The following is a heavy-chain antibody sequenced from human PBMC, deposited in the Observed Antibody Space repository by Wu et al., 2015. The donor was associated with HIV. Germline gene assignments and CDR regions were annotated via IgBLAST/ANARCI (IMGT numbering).Heavy chain of an antibody. CDR2: INPNSGGT. J-gene: IGHJ4*02. Sequence: QVQLVQSGAEVKKPGASVKVSCKASGYTFTGYYMHWVRQAPGQGLEWMGWINPNSGGTNYAQKFQGRVTMTRDTSISTAYMELSRLRSDDTAVYYCARVDGSGSGVGVIDYWGQGTRGRPSPQ. D-gene: IGHD3-10*01. CDR1: GYTFTGYY. CDR3: ARVDGSGSGVGVIDY. V-gene: IGHV1-2*02.